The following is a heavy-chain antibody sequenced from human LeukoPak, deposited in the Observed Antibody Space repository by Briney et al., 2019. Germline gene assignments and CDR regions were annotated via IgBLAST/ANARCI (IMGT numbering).Heavy chain of an antibody. CDR2: IWYDGSNK. J-gene: IGHJ4*02. Sequence: GRSLRLSCAASGFTFSSYGMHWVRQAPGKGLEWVALIWYDGSNKYYADSVKGRFTISRDNSKNTLYLQMNSLRAEDTAVYYCAKSSGYYPEYWGQGTLVTSPQ. V-gene: IGHV3-33*06. CDR1: GFTFSSYG. CDR3: AKSSGYYPEY. D-gene: IGHD3-22*01.